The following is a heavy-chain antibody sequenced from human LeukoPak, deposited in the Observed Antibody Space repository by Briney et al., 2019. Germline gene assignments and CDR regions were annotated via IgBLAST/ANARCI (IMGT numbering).Heavy chain of an antibody. CDR2: ISSSSSYI. CDR3: ARDRTTGKFFDY. V-gene: IGHV3-21*01. J-gene: IGHJ4*02. Sequence: GGSLTLSCAASGFTFSSYSMNWVPQAPGKGLEWVSSISSSSSYIYYADSVKGRFTISRDNAKNSLYLQMNSLRAEDTAVYYCARDRTTGKFFDYWGQGTLVTVSS. CDR1: GFTFSSYS. D-gene: IGHD1-1*01.